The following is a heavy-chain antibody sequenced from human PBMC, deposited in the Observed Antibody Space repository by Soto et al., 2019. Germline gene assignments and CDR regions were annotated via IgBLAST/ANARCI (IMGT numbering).Heavy chain of an antibody. CDR3: VKRSGQSNGWGAFDI. CDR1: GGSISSYY. V-gene: IGHV4-59*01. CDR2: VYHSGST. J-gene: IGHJ3*02. Sequence: PSETLCLTCTVSGGSISSYYWSWIRQSPGRELEWIGYVYHSGSTAYNPSLKSRVTISVDTSKNQFSLKLGSVTAADTAVYYCVKRSGQSNGWGAFDIWGQGAMVTVSS. D-gene: IGHD6-19*01.